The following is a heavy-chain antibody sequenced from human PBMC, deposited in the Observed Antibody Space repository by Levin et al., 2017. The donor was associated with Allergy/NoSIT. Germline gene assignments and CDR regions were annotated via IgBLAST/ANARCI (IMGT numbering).Heavy chain of an antibody. CDR2: IHYSGTT. V-gene: IGHV4-59*11. Sequence: PSDTLSLTCTVSGGSISGHHWSWIRQPPGKALEWIGNIHYSGTTKYNPSLKSRVTISVDTSKNQFSLKLSSVTAADTAVYYCGRDRSIKNQDGDFWYYGMDVWGQGTTVSVSS. D-gene: IGHD2-21*01. CDR3: GRDRSIKNQDGDFWYYGMDV. J-gene: IGHJ6*02. CDR1: GGSISGHH.